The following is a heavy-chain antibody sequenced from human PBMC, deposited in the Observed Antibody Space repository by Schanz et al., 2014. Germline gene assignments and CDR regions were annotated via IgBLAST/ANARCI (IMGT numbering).Heavy chain of an antibody. V-gene: IGHV1-18*01. D-gene: IGHD2-21*01. CDR2: ISPYNGNT. CDR1: GGTFSSFG. J-gene: IGHJ4*02. Sequence: VQLEQSGAEVKKPGSSVKVSCKASGGTFSSFGINWVRQAPGQGLEWMGWISPYNGNTNYAQKLQGRVTMTADTSTGTAYMELRSLRSDDTAVYYCARDRLECGAECYSVEVFEIWGQGTLXIVSS. CDR3: ARDRLECGAECYSVEVFEI.